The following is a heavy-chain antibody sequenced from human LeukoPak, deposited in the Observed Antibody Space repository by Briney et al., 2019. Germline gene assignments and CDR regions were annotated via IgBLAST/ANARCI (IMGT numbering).Heavy chain of an antibody. J-gene: IGHJ4*02. CDR3: ARGRYYFDY. CDR1: GFTFSTYW. Sequence: GGSLRLSCAASGFTFSTYWMHWVRQAPGKGLVWVSHFNSDGSSTSYADSVKGRFTISRDNAKNTLYLQMNSLRVEDMAVYYCARGRYYFDYWGQGTLVTVSS. D-gene: IGHD4-17*01. V-gene: IGHV3-74*01. CDR2: FNSDGSST.